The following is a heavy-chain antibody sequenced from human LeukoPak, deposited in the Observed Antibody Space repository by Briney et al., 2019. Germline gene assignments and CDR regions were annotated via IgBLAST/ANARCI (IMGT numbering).Heavy chain of an antibody. V-gene: IGHV3-64D*06. Sequence: GGSLRLSCSASGFTFSSYAMHWVRQAPGKGLEYVSAISSNGGSTYYADSVKGRFTISRDNSKNTLYLQMSSLRAEDTAVYYCVKDRLNPIIAVAGIFDYWGQGTLVTVSS. CDR1: GFTFSSYA. D-gene: IGHD6-19*01. CDR3: VKDRLNPIIAVAGIFDY. J-gene: IGHJ4*02. CDR2: ISSNGGST.